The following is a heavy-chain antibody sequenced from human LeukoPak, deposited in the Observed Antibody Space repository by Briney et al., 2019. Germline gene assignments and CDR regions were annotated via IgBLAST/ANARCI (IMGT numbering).Heavy chain of an antibody. CDR3: AREKPVTAIPAFDY. Sequence: GSLRLSCAASGFTFSSYSMNWVRQAPGKGLEWVSSISSSSSYIYYADSVKGRFTISRDNAKNSLYLQMNSLRAEDTAVYYCAREKPVTAIPAFDYWGQGTLVTVSS. CDR1: GFTFSSYS. D-gene: IGHD2-21*02. V-gene: IGHV3-21*01. J-gene: IGHJ4*02. CDR2: ISSSSSYI.